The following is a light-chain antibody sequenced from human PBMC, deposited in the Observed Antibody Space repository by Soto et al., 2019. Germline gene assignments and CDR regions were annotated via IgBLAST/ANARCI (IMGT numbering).Light chain of an antibody. CDR2: DVS. CDR3: SSYTTSNTRQIV. V-gene: IGLV2-14*01. CDR1: SSDAGGYNY. J-gene: IGLJ1*01. Sequence: QSALTQPASVCGSPGQSITISCTGTSSDAGGYNYVSWYQQHPGKAPKFMIYDVSNRPSGVSNRFSGSKSGNTASLTISGLQAEDEADYYCSSYTTSNTRQIVFGTGTKLTVL.